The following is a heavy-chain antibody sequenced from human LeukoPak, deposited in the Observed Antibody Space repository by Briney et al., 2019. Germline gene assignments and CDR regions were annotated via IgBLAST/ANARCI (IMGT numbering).Heavy chain of an antibody. CDR2: ISSSSSYT. V-gene: IGHV3-11*06. Sequence: PGGSLRLSCAASGFTFSDYYMSCIRQAPGKGLEWVSYISSSSSYTNYADSVKGRFTISRDNAKNSLYLQMNSLRAEDTAVYYCARAAATVTHTDAFDIWGQGTMVTVSS. CDR3: ARAAATVTHTDAFDI. CDR1: GFTFSDYY. J-gene: IGHJ3*02. D-gene: IGHD4-11*01.